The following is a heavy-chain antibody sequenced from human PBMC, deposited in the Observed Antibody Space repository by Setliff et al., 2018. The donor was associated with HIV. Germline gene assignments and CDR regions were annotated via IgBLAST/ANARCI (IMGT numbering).Heavy chain of an antibody. CDR1: GFTFSDYY. Sequence: GGSLRLSCAASGFTFSDYYMTWTRQAPGKGLEWVAHISLNSGNSIYYADSVKGQFTISRDNAKNSLYLQMNSLRAEDTAVFYCVTDRDGYNHWGHGTLVTVSS. D-gene: IGHD5-12*01. CDR2: ISLNSGNSI. V-gene: IGHV3-11*04. CDR3: VTDRDGYNH. J-gene: IGHJ4*01.